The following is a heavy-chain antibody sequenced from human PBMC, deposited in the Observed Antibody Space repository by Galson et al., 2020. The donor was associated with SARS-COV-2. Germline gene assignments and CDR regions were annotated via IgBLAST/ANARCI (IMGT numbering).Heavy chain of an antibody. CDR3: ASALLGYCSSTSCSLGDY. Sequence: GESLKISCAASGFTFSSYSMNWVRQAPGKGLEWVSSISSSSSYIYYADSVKGRFTISRDNAKNSLYLQMNSLRAEDTAVYYCASALLGYCSSTSCSLGDYWGQGTLVTVSS. CDR1: GFTFSSYS. CDR2: ISSSSSYI. J-gene: IGHJ4*02. V-gene: IGHV3-21*01. D-gene: IGHD2-2*01.